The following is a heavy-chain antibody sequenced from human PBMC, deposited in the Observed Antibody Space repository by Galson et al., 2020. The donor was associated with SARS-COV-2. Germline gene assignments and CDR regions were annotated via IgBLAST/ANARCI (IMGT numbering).Heavy chain of an antibody. CDR3: ARGTRMPMADTSGFDS. J-gene: IGHJ4*02. CDR1: GGSISSGSYY. D-gene: IGHD6-19*01. CDR2: IYTGVNT. Sequence: SETLSLTCTVSGGSISSGSYYWSWIRQPAGKGLEWIGRIYTGVNTNYNPSLKSRVTISVDTSKNQFSLKLSSVTAADTAVYYCARGTRMPMADTSGFDSWGQGTLVTVSS. V-gene: IGHV4-61*02.